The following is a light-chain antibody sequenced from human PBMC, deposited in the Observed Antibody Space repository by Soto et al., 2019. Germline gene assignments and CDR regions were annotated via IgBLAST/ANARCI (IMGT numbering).Light chain of an antibody. J-gene: IGKJ1*01. V-gene: IGKV3-20*01. CDR2: DAS. CDR3: QQYGSSPPWT. Sequence: EIVLTQSPGTLSLSPGERATLSCRASQSVSSSYLAWYQQKPGQAPRLLILDASSRATGIPDRFSGSGSGTDFTLTISRLEPEDFAVYYCQQYGSSPPWTFGQGTKVEMK. CDR1: QSVSSSY.